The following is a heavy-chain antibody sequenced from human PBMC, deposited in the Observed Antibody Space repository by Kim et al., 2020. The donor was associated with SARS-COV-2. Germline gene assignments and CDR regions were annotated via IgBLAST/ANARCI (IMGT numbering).Heavy chain of an antibody. Sequence: SETLSPTCTVSGGSISSSSYYWGWIRQPPGKGLEWIGSIYYSGSTYYNPSLKSRVTISVDTSKNQFSLKLSSVTAADTAVYYCARDYITMVRGVIIGAFDIWGQGTMVTVSS. CDR2: IYYSGST. J-gene: IGHJ3*02. CDR1: GGSISSSSYY. V-gene: IGHV4-39*07. D-gene: IGHD3-10*01. CDR3: ARDYITMVRGVIIGAFDI.